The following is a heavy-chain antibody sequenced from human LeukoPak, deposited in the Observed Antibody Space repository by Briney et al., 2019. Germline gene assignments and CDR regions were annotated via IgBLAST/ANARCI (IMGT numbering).Heavy chain of an antibody. CDR3: AREGGDCGGDCGHYYYYYMDV. CDR1: GGSISSYY. J-gene: IGHJ6*03. D-gene: IGHD2-21*02. Sequence: SETLSLTCTVSGGSISSYYWSWIRQPAGKGLEWIGRIYTRGSTNYNPSLKSRVTMSVDTSKHQFSLKLSSVTAADTAVYYCAREGGDCGGDCGHYYYYYMDVWGKGTTVTVSS. V-gene: IGHV4-4*07. CDR2: IYTRGST.